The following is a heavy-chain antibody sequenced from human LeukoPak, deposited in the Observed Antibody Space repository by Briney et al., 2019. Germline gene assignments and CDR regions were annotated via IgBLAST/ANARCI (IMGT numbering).Heavy chain of an antibody. J-gene: IGHJ4*02. V-gene: IGHV4-39*07. D-gene: IGHD3-10*01. CDR3: ASTNALVRGVTIDY. CDR1: GGSLSSINYH. Sequence: SETPSLTCTLSGGSLSSINYHWGWIPQPPGKGLEWIGEINHSGSTNYNPTLKSRVTISVDTSKNQFSLKLSSVTAADTAVYYCASTNALVRGVTIDYWGQGTLVTVSS. CDR2: INHSGST.